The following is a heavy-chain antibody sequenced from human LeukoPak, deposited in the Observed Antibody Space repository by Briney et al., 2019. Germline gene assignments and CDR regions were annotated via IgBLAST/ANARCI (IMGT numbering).Heavy chain of an antibody. CDR1: GFTFSSYA. CDR2: MGGSGGYT. CDR3: ARARIAAAGVFDY. V-gene: IGHV3-23*01. Sequence: PGGSLRLSCAASGFTFSSYAMSWVRQSPRKGLEWVSTMGGSGGYTYYADSVKGRFTISRDNAKNTLYLQMNSLRAEDTAVYYCARARIAAAGVFDYWGQGTLVTVSS. J-gene: IGHJ4*02. D-gene: IGHD6-13*01.